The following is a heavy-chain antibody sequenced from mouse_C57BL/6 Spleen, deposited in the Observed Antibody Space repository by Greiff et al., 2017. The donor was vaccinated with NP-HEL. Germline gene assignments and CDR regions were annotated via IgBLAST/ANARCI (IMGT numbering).Heavy chain of an antibody. CDR3: ASDGYKAY. D-gene: IGHD2-3*01. J-gene: IGHJ3*01. CDR2: ISNGGGST. V-gene: IGHV5-12*01. CDR1: GFTFSDYY. Sequence: EVQRVESGGGLVQPGGSLKLSCAASGFTFSDYYMYWVRQTPEKRLEWVAYISNGGGSTYYPDTVKGRFTISRDNAKNTLYLQMSRLKSEDTAMYYCASDGYKAYWGQGTLVTVSA.